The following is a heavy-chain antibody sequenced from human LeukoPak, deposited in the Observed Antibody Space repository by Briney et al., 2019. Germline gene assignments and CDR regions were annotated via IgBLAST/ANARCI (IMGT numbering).Heavy chain of an antibody. V-gene: IGHV1-69*04. J-gene: IGHJ2*01. Sequence: SVKVSCKASGGTFSSYAISWVRQAPGQGLEWMGRIIPILGIANYAQKFQGRVTITADKSTSTAYMEVWSLRSDDTAVYYCARDPSDTSGRFWYLDVWGRGTLVTVSA. CDR3: ARDPSDTSGRFWYLDV. D-gene: IGHD6-19*01. CDR2: IIPILGIA. CDR1: GGTFSSYA.